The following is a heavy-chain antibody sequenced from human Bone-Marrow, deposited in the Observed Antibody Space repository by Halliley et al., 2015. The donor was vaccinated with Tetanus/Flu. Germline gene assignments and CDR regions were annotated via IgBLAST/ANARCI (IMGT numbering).Heavy chain of an antibody. J-gene: IGHJ5*02. CDR2: IFYNGDT. Sequence: TLSLTCTVSGASISSAIYYWGWIRQPPGKGLEWIASIFYNGDTLHNTSLRSRVTVSIDTSNNQFSLTVNSVTAADTATYYCARDQEDSTDYVGYFDPWGQGTLVTVSS. V-gene: IGHV4-39*02. CDR3: ARDQEDSTDYVGYFDP. D-gene: IGHD4-17*01. CDR1: GASISSAIYY.